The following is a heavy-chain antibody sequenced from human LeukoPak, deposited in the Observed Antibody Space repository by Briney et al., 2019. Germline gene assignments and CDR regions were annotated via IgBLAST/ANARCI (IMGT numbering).Heavy chain of an antibody. CDR3: ARGILTGLYNWFGP. D-gene: IGHD3-9*01. CDR1: GGSFSGYY. Sequence: SETLSLTCAVYGGSFSGYYWSWIRQPPGKGLEWIGEINHSGSTNYNPSLKSRVTISVDTSKNQFSLKLSSVTAADTAVYYCARGILTGLYNWFGPWGQGTLVTVSS. V-gene: IGHV4-34*01. J-gene: IGHJ5*02. CDR2: INHSGST.